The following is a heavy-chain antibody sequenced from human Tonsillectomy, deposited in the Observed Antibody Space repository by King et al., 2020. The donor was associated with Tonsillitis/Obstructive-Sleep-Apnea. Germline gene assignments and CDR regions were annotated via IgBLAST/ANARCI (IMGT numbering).Heavy chain of an antibody. V-gene: IGHV3-23*04. CDR3: AKTSGLDY. J-gene: IGHJ4*02. D-gene: IGHD2-15*01. Sequence: QLVQSGGGLVQPGGSLRLSCVASGFIFNNYAMNWVRQAPGKGLEWVSAMSGTTDDTYYADAVKGRFTISRDNSKNTVYLQMNSLRVEDTAVYYCAKTSGLDYWGQGTLVSVSS. CDR2: MSGTTDDT. CDR1: GFIFNNYA.